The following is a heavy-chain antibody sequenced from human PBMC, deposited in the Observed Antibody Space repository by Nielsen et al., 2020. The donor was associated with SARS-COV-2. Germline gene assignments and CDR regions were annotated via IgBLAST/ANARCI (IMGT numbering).Heavy chain of an antibody. CDR3: ARDGGRRTMFGVNHRVRKDAFDI. D-gene: IGHD3-3*01. CDR2: ISSSSSTI. J-gene: IGHJ3*02. Sequence: GGSLRLSCAASGFTSSSYSMNWVRQAPGKGLEWVSYISSSSSTIYYADSVKGRFTISRDNAKNSLFLQMNRLRVEDTAVYYCARDGGRRTMFGVNHRVRKDAFDIWGQGTMVTVSS. CDR1: GFTSSSYS. V-gene: IGHV3-48*04.